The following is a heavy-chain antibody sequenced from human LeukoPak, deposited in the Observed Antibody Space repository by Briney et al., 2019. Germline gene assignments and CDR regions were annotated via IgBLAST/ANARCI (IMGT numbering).Heavy chain of an antibody. V-gene: IGHV4-61*02. J-gene: IGHJ4*02. CDR2: IYTSGST. D-gene: IGHD3-22*01. CDR1: GGSISSGSYY. Sequence: SETLSLTCTVSGGSISSGSYYWSWIRQPAGKGLEWIGRIYTSGSTNYNPSLKSRVTISVDTSKNQFSLKLSSVTAADTAVYYCARDDSSGPDYWGQGTLVTVSS. CDR3: ARDDSSGPDY.